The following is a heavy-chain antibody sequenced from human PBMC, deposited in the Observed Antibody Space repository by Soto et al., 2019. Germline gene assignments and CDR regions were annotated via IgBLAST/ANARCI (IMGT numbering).Heavy chain of an antibody. Sequence: PGGSLRLSCAASGFTFSSYWMHWVRQAPGKGLVWVSRINSDGSSTSYADSVKGRFTISRDNAKNTLYLQMNSLRAEDTAVYYCASDVIRGEGYYYYYMDVWGKGTTVTVSS. D-gene: IGHD3-10*01. CDR3: ASDVIRGEGYYYYYMDV. CDR2: INSDGSST. J-gene: IGHJ6*03. CDR1: GFTFSSYW. V-gene: IGHV3-74*01.